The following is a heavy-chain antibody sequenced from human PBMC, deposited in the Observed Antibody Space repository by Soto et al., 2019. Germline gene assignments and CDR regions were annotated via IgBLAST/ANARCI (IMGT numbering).Heavy chain of an antibody. J-gene: IGHJ4*02. CDR3: AKDLLLTTITTVGD. CDR1: GFIFSTYG. Sequence: GGSLRLSCAASGFIFSTYGMHWVRQAPGKGLEWLSVISYDGNNKYYADSVKGRFTISRDNSKNTLWLQMDSLRTEDTAVYYCAKDLLLTTITTVGDWGQGTLVTVSS. CDR2: ISYDGNNK. D-gene: IGHD4-17*01. V-gene: IGHV3-30*18.